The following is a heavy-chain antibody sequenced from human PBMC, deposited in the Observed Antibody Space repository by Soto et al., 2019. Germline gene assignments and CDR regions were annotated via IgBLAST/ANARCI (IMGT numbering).Heavy chain of an antibody. V-gene: IGHV1-18*01. Sequence: RASVKVSCKSSGYPFTHYGITWVRQAPGQGLEWMGWISPFNGNTNYGQTLQGRVTLTTDTSTSTVYMELRSLRSDDTAVYYCARDQSFDRSYYYGIDVWGPGTTVTVSS. CDR1: GYPFTHYG. CDR3: ARDQSFDRSYYYGIDV. D-gene: IGHD3-10*01. CDR2: ISPFNGNT. J-gene: IGHJ6*02.